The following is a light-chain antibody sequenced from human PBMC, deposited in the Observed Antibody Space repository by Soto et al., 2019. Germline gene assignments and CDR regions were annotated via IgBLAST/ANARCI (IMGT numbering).Light chain of an antibody. Sequence: QPVLTQSSSASASLGSSVKLTCALSSGHGSYIIAWHQQQPGKAPRYLMKLVGSGSYNKGSGVPDRFSGSSSGTDRYLTISNLQSEDEADYYCETWDSNTRVFGTGTKATVL. CDR1: SGHGSYI. J-gene: IGLJ1*01. CDR2: LVGSGSY. V-gene: IGLV4-60*03. CDR3: ETWDSNTRV.